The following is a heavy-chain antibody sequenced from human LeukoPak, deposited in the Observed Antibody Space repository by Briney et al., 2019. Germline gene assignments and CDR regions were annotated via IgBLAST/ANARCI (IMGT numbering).Heavy chain of an antibody. D-gene: IGHD5-24*01. CDR3: ARSLPRDTISSWYFDL. Sequence: SVKVSCKASGGTFSSYGISWVRQAPGQGLEWMGGIIPIFGTANYAQKFQGRVTITADKSTSTAYMELSSLRSEDTAVYYCARSLPRDTISSWYFDLWGRGTLVTVSS. J-gene: IGHJ2*01. V-gene: IGHV1-69*06. CDR2: IIPIFGTA. CDR1: GGTFSSYG.